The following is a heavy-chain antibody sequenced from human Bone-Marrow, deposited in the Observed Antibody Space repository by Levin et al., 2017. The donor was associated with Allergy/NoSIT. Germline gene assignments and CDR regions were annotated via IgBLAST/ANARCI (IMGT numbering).Heavy chain of an antibody. CDR1: GYTFTGYY. CDR2: INPNSDGT. J-gene: IGHJ4*02. V-gene: IGHV1-2*06. D-gene: IGHD6-19*01. Sequence: GESLKISCKASGYTFTGYYIHWVRQAPGHGLEWMGRINPNSDGTYYAQKFQGRVTMARDTSISTAYMELSSLTSDDTAVYYCARAALQSSGWYQGDYWGQGTLVTVSS. CDR3: ARAALQSSGWYQGDY.